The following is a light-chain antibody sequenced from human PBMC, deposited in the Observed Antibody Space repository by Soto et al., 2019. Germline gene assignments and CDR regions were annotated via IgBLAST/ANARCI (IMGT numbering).Light chain of an antibody. J-gene: IGKJ1*01. CDR1: QSISSY. V-gene: IGKV1-39*01. Sequence: DIQMTQSPSSLSASVGDRVTITCRASQSISSYLNWYQQKPGKAPKLLIYAASSLQSGVPSRFSGSGSGTDFTLTISSLQPEDFATYYCQQSYSRGDWTFGQGTKVEIK. CDR2: AAS. CDR3: QQSYSRGDWT.